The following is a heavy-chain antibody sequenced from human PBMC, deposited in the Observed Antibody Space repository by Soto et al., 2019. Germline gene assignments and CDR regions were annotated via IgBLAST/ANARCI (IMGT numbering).Heavy chain of an antibody. CDR2: IYYSGST. J-gene: IGHJ4*02. D-gene: IGHD2-15*01. CDR1: GGSISSSSYY. V-gene: IGHV4-39*01. CDR3: ARRYSYYFDY. Sequence: SETLSLTCTVSGGSISSSSYYWGWIRLPPGKGLEWIGSIYYSGSTYYNPSLKSRVTISVDTSKNQFSLKLSSVTAADTAVYYCARRYSYYFDYWGQGTLVTVSS.